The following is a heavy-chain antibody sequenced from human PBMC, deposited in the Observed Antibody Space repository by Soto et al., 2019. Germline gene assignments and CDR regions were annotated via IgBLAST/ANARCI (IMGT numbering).Heavy chain of an antibody. CDR1: GYIFTNYY. CDR2: INPNGGST. V-gene: IGHV1-46*01. CDR3: ARGLYAGDK. Sequence: QVRLVQSGAEVKKPGASVKVSCKASGYIFTNYYIHWVRQAPGQGLEWMAIINPNGGSTNCAQEFQGRITLTRDTSTSTVYMDLSSLTSEDPAVYYCARGLYAGDKWGQGTPVTVSS. D-gene: IGHD2-2*01. J-gene: IGHJ4*02.